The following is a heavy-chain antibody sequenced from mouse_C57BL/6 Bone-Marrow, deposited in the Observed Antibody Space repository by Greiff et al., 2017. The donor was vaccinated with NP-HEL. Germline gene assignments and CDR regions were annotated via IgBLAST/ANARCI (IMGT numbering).Heavy chain of an antibody. CDR3: ARHNYSNYLDWYFDV. CDR2: LSNGGGST. V-gene: IGHV5-12*01. J-gene: IGHJ1*03. D-gene: IGHD2-5*01. Sequence: EVKLVESGGGLVQPGGSLKLSCAASGFTFSDYYMYWVRQTPEKRLEWVAYLSNGGGSTYYPDTVKVRFTISRANAKNTLYLQMSRLKSEDTAMYYCARHNYSNYLDWYFDVWGTGTTVTVSS. CDR1: GFTFSDYY.